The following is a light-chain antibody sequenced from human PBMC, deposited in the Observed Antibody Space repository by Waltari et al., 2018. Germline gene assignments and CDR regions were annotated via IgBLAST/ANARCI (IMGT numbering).Light chain of an antibody. V-gene: IGKV2-28*01. CDR2: LGS. CDR3: MQTLQTPLT. Sequence: DIVMTQSPVSLPVTPGEPASISCRSSQSLLHSNGYNYLDWYLQKPGQSPQLLIYLGSSRAPGVPDRFSGSGSGTDFTLKISRVEAEDVGVYYCMQTLQTPLTFGGGTKVEIK. J-gene: IGKJ4*01. CDR1: QSLLHSNGYNY.